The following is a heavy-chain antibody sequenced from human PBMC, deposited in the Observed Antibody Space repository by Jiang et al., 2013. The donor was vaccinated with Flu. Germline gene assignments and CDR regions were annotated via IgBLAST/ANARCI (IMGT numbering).Heavy chain of an antibody. D-gene: IGHD5-18*01. Sequence: GLVKPSQTLSLTCSVSGDSISSGGNSWSWIRQPPGKGLEWIGYIFHGGRTYYNPSLKSRVTISVDRSKNQFSLNLTSVTAADTAVYYCTRGRVQLPDYWGQGTLVTVSS. CDR1: GDSISSGGNS. V-gene: IGHV4-30-2*01. J-gene: IGHJ4*02. CDR3: TRGRVQLPDY. CDR2: IFHGGRT.